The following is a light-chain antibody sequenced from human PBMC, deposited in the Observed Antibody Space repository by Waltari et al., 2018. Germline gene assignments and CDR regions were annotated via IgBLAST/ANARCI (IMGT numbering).Light chain of an antibody. V-gene: IGLV7-43*01. CDR2: NTI. CDR1: TGAVASDYS. CDR3: LLYFGGSYV. J-gene: IGLJ1*01. Sequence: QTVVTQEPSLTVSPGGTVTLTCASSTGAVASDYSPNWFQQKPGQAPMALIYNTISKYSWTPARFSGSLLGGKAALTLSGVQPEDEAEYYCLLYFGGSYVFGGGTKVTVL.